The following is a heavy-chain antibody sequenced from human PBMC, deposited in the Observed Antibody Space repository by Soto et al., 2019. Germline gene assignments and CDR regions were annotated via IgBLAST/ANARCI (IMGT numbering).Heavy chain of an antibody. CDR2: IYYSGST. Sequence: FVTSSLKCPISVSSSRRYIRYLGDVMQPPGKGLEWIGYIYYSGSTNYNPSLKSRVTISVDTSKNQFSLKLSSVTAADTAGDYCARDIAAYERYCDYWGPGTRVNASA. J-gene: IGHJ4*02. CDR1: VSSSRRYIRY. V-gene: IGHV4-61*01. D-gene: IGHD6-13*01. CDR3: ARDIAAYERYCDY.